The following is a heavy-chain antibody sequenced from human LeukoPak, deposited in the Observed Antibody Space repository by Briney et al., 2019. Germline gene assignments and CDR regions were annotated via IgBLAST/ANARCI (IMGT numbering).Heavy chain of an antibody. D-gene: IGHD1-1*01. Sequence: SETLSLTCAVYGGSFSGYYWSWIRQPPGKGLEWIGYIYYSGSTNYNPSLKSRVTISLDTSKNQFSLKLSSVTAADTAVYYCARAVQLERPPPLIGYYYMDVWGKGTTVTVSS. CDR3: ARAVQLERPPPLIGYYYMDV. J-gene: IGHJ6*03. V-gene: IGHV4-59*01. CDR1: GGSFSGYY. CDR2: IYYSGST.